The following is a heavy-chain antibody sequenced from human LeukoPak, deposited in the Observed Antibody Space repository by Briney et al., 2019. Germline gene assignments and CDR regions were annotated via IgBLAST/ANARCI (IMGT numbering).Heavy chain of an antibody. Sequence: GGSLRLSCAASGFTFSTYGMQWVRQAPGKGLEWVAVIVGDGSNAHYADSVRGRFTVSRDNSKNTLYLQMNSLRAEDTAVYYCARDSITGDNSLDYWGRGTLVTLSS. CDR2: IVGDGSNA. D-gene: IGHD7-27*01. CDR1: GFTFSTYG. J-gene: IGHJ4*02. CDR3: ARDSITGDNSLDY. V-gene: IGHV3-33*05.